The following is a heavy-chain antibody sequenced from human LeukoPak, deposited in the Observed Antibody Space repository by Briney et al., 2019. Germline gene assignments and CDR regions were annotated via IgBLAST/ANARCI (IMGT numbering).Heavy chain of an antibody. J-gene: IGHJ4*02. D-gene: IGHD3-22*01. CDR2: ISAYNGNT. Sequence: ASVKVSCKASGYTFTSYGINWMRQAPGQGLEWMGWISAYNGNTNYAQTLQGRVTMTTDTSTSTAYMELRSLRSDDTAVYYCARDSNYYDSSGYLLEYYFDYWGQGTLVTVSS. CDR1: GYTFTSYG. CDR3: ARDSNYYDSSGYLLEYYFDY. V-gene: IGHV1-18*01.